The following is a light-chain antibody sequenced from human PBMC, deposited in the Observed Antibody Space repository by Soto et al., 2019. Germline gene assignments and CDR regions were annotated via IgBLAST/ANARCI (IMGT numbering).Light chain of an antibody. Sequence: DIRLTQSPSSLSASVGDRVTITCRASQSISTYLNWFQQKPGQAPKLLIYAASSLQSGVPSRFSGSGSGTDVTLTISNLQPQDFATYYCQETYSVPFFSFGPGTTVDIK. CDR3: QETYSVPFFS. V-gene: IGKV1-39*01. J-gene: IGKJ3*01. CDR2: AAS. CDR1: QSISTY.